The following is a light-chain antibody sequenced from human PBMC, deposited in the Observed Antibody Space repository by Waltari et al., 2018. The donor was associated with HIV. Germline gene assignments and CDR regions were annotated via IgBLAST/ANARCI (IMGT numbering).Light chain of an antibody. V-gene: IGLV1-47*01. CDR2: RDE. CDR3: ASWDDSLSHWV. J-gene: IGLJ3*02. CDR1: NSNIGNNF. Sequence: QSVLTQPPSASRSPGQRVLMPCSGTNSNIGNNFVSWFQQVPGGAPTLVIYRDEQVPAGVPARFSAAKSGSSASLAITGLQSDDEAAYYWASWDDSLSHWVFGGGTKLTV.